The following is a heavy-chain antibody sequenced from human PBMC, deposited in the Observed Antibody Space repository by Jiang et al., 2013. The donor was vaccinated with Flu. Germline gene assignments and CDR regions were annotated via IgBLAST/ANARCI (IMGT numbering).Heavy chain of an antibody. Sequence: QTLSLTCAISGDNVSSNSAAWNWIRQSPSRGLEWLGRTYYRSKWYNDYAVSVKGRITINPDTSKNQFSLQLNSVTPEDTAVYYCARDLCCAAAGKTSWFDPWGQGTLVTVSS. CDR3: ARDLCCAAAGKTSWFDP. J-gene: IGHJ5*02. D-gene: IGHD6-13*01. CDR2: TYYRSKWYN. CDR1: GDNVSSNSAA. V-gene: IGHV6-1*01.